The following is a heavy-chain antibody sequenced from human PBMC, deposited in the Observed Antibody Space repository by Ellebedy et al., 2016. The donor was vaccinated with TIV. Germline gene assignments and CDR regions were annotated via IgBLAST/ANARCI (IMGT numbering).Heavy chain of an antibody. CDR3: ARDTRITMIVVVITHYGMDV. Sequence: ASVKVSXXASGYTFTSYGISWVRQAPGQGLEWMGWISAYNGNTNYAQKLQGRVTMTTDTSTSTAYMELRSLRSDDTAVYYCARDTRITMIVVVITHYGMDVWGQGTTVTVSS. V-gene: IGHV1-18*04. D-gene: IGHD3-22*01. J-gene: IGHJ6*02. CDR1: GYTFTSYG. CDR2: ISAYNGNT.